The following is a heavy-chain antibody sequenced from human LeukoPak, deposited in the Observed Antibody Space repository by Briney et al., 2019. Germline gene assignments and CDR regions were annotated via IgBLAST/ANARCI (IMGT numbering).Heavy chain of an antibody. V-gene: IGHV3-23*01. Sequence: GGSLRLSCAASGFTFNDHYMDWVRQAPGKGLEWVSSISGSGGTTFYADSVKGRFTISRDNSKNTLYLQMNSLRAEDTAVYYCAKCPYDFWTGYIVYYFDYWGQGTLVTVSS. J-gene: IGHJ4*02. CDR1: GFTFNDHY. D-gene: IGHD3-3*01. CDR3: AKCPYDFWTGYIVYYFDY. CDR2: ISGSGGTT.